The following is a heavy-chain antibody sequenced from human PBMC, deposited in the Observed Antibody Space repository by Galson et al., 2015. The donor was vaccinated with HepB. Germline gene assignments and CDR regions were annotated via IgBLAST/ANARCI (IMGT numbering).Heavy chain of an antibody. Sequence: SLRLSCAASGFTFSNAWMSWVRQAPGKGLEWVGRIKSKTDGGTTDYAAPVKGRFTISRDDSKNTLYLQMNSLKTEDTAVYYCTTRITMIVVVITTFDYWGQGTLVTVSS. V-gene: IGHV3-15*01. CDR2: IKSKTDGGTT. CDR3: TTRITMIVVVITTFDY. D-gene: IGHD3-22*01. J-gene: IGHJ4*02. CDR1: GFTFSNAW.